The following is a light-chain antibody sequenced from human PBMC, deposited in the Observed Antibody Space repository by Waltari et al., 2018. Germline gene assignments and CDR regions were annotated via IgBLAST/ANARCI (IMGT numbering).Light chain of an antibody. CDR3: SSYTISSTWV. CDR2: DVS. Sequence: QSALTQPASVSGSPGQSITISCTGTSSDVGRYNYVSWYQLHPGKAPKLMIYDVSNRPSGVSNRFSGSKSGNTASLTISGLQAEDEAAYYCSSYTISSTWVFGGGTKLTVL. V-gene: IGLV2-14*03. J-gene: IGLJ3*02. CDR1: SSDVGRYNY.